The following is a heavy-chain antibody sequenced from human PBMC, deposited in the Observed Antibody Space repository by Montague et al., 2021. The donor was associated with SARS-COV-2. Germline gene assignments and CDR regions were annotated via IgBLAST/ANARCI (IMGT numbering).Heavy chain of an antibody. J-gene: IGHJ4*02. CDR3: ARRPHYYDSSGYYYPGPQRYYFDY. CDR2: INHSGST. Sequence: SETLSLTCAVYGGSFSGYYWSWIRQPPGKGLEWIGEINHSGSTNXNPSLKSRVTISVDTSKNQFSLKLSSVTAADTAVYYCARRPHYYDSSGYYYPGPQRYYFDYWGQETLVTVSS. D-gene: IGHD3-22*01. V-gene: IGHV4-34*01. CDR1: GGSFSGYY.